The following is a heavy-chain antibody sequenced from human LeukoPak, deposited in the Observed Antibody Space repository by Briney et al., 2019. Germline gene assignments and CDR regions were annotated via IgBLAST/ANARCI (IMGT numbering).Heavy chain of an antibody. CDR1: GFTFSTYV. Sequence: GGSLRLSCAASGFTFSTYVMSWVRQAPGKGLEWVSAISTSGDTTYSADSVRGRFTISRDNSLNTLYLQLNSLRAEDTALYYCARQLGYCSDGTCYFDYWGQGTLVTVSS. V-gene: IGHV3-23*01. CDR3: ARQLGYCSDGTCYFDY. J-gene: IGHJ4*02. D-gene: IGHD2-8*01. CDR2: ISTSGDTT.